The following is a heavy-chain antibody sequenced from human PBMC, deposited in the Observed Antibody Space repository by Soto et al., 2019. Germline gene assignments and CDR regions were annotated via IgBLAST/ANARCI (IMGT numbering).Heavy chain of an antibody. CDR3: VKDVYYAYDGPYYFDY. J-gene: IGHJ4*02. D-gene: IGHD3-16*01. V-gene: IGHV3-66*01. CDR2: IYSGGST. Sequence: PGGSLRLSCAASGFTVSSNYMSWVRQDPGRGLEWVSVIYSGGSTYYADSVKGRFTISRDNSKNTLHQQMNSLRAEDTEVYYCVKDVYYAYDGPYYFDYWGQGTLVTVSS. CDR1: GFTVSSNY.